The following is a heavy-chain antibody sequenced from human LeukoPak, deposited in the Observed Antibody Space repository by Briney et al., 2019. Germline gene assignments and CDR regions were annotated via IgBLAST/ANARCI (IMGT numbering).Heavy chain of an antibody. J-gene: IGHJ4*02. CDR1: GGSISSGSYY. Sequence: SETLSLTCTVSGGSISSGSYYWIWIGQPAGKELEWIGRFYTSGSTNYNPSLKSRATISVDTSKNQFSLKLSSVTAADTAVYYCASAPFVRFGELFSQSFFDYWGQGTLVTVSS. CDR2: FYTSGST. CDR3: ASAPFVRFGELFSQSFFDY. V-gene: IGHV4-61*02. D-gene: IGHD3-10*01.